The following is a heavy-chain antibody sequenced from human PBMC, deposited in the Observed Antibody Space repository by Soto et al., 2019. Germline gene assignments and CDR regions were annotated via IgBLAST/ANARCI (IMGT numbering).Heavy chain of an antibody. V-gene: IGHV4-59*08. CDR2: SHHSGYI. CDR3: ARQIAVADTGYFQN. D-gene: IGHD6-19*01. Sequence: SETLSLTCTVSGASTSRYYWGWVRQPPGRGLERIGFSHHSGYISYSPSLKSRVTMSVEPSKNQFSMKLTSVTAADTVVYYCARQIAVADTGYFQNWGQGTLVTVSS. J-gene: IGHJ1*01. CDR1: GASTSRYY.